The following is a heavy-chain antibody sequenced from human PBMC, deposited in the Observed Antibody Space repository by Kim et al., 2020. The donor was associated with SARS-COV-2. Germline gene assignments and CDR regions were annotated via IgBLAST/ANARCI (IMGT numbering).Heavy chain of an antibody. D-gene: IGHD3-22*01. CDR1: GGSISSGGYY. J-gene: IGHJ4*02. CDR3: ASGILYYDSSGYRKYYFDY. Sequence: SETLSLTCTVSGGSISSGGYYWSWIRQHPGKGLEWIGYIYYSGSTYYNPSLKSRVTISVDTSKNQFSLKLSSVTAADTAVYYCASGILYYDSSGYRKYYFDYWGQGTLVTVSS. CDR2: IYYSGST. V-gene: IGHV4-31*03.